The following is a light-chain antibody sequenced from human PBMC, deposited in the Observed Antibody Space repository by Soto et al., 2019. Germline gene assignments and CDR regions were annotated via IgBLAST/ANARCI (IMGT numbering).Light chain of an antibody. CDR2: NTS. J-gene: IGKJ4*01. Sequence: EIVLTQSPGTLSLSPGERATLSCRASQSVSSSYLAWYQQKPGQAPRLLIYNTSSRATGIPDRFSGSGSGTDFTLNISRLELEDFAVYYCQQYGSSLLTFGGGTKVEIK. CDR1: QSVSSSY. V-gene: IGKV3-20*01. CDR3: QQYGSSLLT.